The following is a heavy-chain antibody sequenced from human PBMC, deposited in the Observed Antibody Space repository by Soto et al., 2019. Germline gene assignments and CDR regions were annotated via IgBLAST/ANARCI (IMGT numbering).Heavy chain of an antibody. Sequence: SETLSLTCTVSGAALSSGGYFYTWVRQPPGKGLEWLGYIYYSGGTNYNPSLKSRVTISLDKSKSQFSLRLSSVTAADTVVYYCTRGQSDVDYFGPWGQGTLVCVSS. CDR1: GAALSSGGYF. J-gene: IGHJ5*02. CDR3: TRGQSDVDYFGP. D-gene: IGHD3-10*01. CDR2: IYYSGGT. V-gene: IGHV4-61*08.